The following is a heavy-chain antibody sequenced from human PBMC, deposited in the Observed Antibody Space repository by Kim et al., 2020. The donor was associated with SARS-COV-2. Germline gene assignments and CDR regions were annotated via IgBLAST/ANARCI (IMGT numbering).Heavy chain of an antibody. CDR2: ISWNSGSI. CDR1: GFTFDDYA. Sequence: GGSLRLSCAASGFTFDDYAMHWVRQAPGKGLEWVSGISWNSGSIGYADSVKGRFTISRDNAKNSLYLQMNSLRAEDTALYYCAKDRYFRPLLVDYWGQGTLVTVSS. CDR3: AKDRYFRPLLVDY. J-gene: IGHJ4*02. D-gene: IGHD3-10*01. V-gene: IGHV3-9*01.